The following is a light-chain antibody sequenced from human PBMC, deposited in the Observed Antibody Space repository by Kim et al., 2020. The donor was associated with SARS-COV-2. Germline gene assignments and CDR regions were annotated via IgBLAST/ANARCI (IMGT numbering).Light chain of an antibody. CDR2: GAS. V-gene: IGKV3-20*01. CDR3: QRPKT. J-gene: IGKJ1*01. CDR1: QSVSSCY. Sequence: LSFSPGERAPLSCRARQSVSSCYIGWYQQKPSQAPRLLIYGASSMATVIPDRFSSSGSGTDFTITISRLEPEDFAVYYCQRPKTFGQGTKVDIK.